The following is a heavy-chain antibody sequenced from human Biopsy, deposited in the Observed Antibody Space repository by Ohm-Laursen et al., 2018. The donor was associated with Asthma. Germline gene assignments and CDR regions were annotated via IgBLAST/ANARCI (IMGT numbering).Heavy chain of an antibody. D-gene: IGHD5-18*01. CDR2: ISSSSTI. CDR1: GFTFSSYS. Sequence: SLRLSCAASGFTFSSYSMNWVRHAPGKGLEWVSYISSSSTISYADTVKCRFTISRDNAKYSLYLQMNSLRDEDTAVYYCARFKRGYSYGYAGVFDYWGQGTLVTVSS. CDR3: ARFKRGYSYGYAGVFDY. J-gene: IGHJ4*02. V-gene: IGHV3-48*02.